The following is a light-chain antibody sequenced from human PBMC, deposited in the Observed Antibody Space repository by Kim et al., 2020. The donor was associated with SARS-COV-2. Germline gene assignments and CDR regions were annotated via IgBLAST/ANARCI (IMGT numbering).Light chain of an antibody. J-gene: IGLJ2*01. Sequence: GQKVTISCSGSSSNHGNNYVSWYQQLPGTAPKLLIYDNNKRPSGIPDRFSGSKSGTSATLGITGLQTGDEADYYCGTWDSSLSAVVFGGGTQLTVL. V-gene: IGLV1-51*01. CDR1: SSNHGNNY. CDR2: DNN. CDR3: GTWDSSLSAVV.